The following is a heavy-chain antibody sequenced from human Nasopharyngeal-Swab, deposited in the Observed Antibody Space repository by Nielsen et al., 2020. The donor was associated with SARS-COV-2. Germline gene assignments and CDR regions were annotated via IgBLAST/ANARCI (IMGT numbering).Heavy chain of an antibody. J-gene: IGHJ3*02. CDR3: AGDGGGGWLPRGDAFDI. Sequence: ASVKVSCKASGYAFTSYGISWVRQAPGQGLEWMGWISAYNGNTNYAQKLQGRVTMTTDTSTSTAYMELRSLRSDDTAVYYCAGDGGGGWLPRGDAFDIWGQGTMVTVSS. V-gene: IGHV1-18*01. CDR2: ISAYNGNT. CDR1: GYAFTSYG. D-gene: IGHD6-19*01.